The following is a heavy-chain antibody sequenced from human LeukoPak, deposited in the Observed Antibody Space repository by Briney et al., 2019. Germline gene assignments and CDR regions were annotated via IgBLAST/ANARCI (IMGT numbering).Heavy chain of an antibody. CDR2: IYNSGST. D-gene: IGHD3-10*01. V-gene: IGHV4-38-2*02. CDR1: GYSINIGYF. J-gene: IGHJ5*02. Sequence: SETLSLTCTVSGYSINIGYFWGWIRQPPVQGLEWIGTIYNSGSTYYNASLESRVTISVDTSKNQVSLKLSSVTAADTAVYFCARGGYYGSGNDFRFDLWGQGTLVTVSS. CDR3: ARGGYYGSGNDFRFDL.